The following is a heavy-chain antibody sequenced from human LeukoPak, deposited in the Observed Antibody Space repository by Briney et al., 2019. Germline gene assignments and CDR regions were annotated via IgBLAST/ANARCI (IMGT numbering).Heavy chain of an antibody. Sequence: PSETLSLTCTVSGGSINGGKFYWTWIRQPAGKGLEWIGRIYTSGATDYNPSLKSRVTISLDTSKSQFSLKLTSVTAADTAVYYCARVIEVGVDYFYYYRDVWGKGTTVTVSS. CDR1: GGSINGGKFY. J-gene: IGHJ6*03. D-gene: IGHD1-26*01. CDR2: IYTSGAT. V-gene: IGHV4-61*02. CDR3: ARVIEVGVDYFYYYRDV.